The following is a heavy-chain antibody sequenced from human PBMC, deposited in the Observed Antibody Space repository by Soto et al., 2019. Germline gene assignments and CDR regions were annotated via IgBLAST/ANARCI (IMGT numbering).Heavy chain of an antibody. D-gene: IGHD3-22*01. V-gene: IGHV2-70*01. CDR3: ARSLNYYDSRGYYSWGAFDI. J-gene: IGHJ3*02. Sequence: SGPTLVNPTQTLTLTCTFSGFSLSTSGMCVSWIRQPPGKALEWLALIDWDDDKYYSTSLKTRLTISKDTSKNQVVLTMTNMDPVETATYYCARSLNYYDSRGYYSWGAFDIWGQGKMVTVSS. CDR2: IDWDDDK. CDR1: GFSLSTSGMC.